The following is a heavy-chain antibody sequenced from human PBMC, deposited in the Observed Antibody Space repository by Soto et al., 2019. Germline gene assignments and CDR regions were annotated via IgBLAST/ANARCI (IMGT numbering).Heavy chain of an antibody. V-gene: IGHV4-34*01. CDR1: GGSFSDYS. J-gene: IGHJ4*02. Sequence: SETLSLTCAVYGGSFSDYSWTWIRQPPGKGLEWIGEINDSGSTNYTPSLERRVTISRDTSKNRFSLKLSSVTAVDTAVYYCARGSHKLHSYDSSGFYHYVDYWGQGSLVTVSS. CDR2: INDSGST. CDR3: ARGSHKLHSYDSSGFYHYVDY. D-gene: IGHD3-22*01.